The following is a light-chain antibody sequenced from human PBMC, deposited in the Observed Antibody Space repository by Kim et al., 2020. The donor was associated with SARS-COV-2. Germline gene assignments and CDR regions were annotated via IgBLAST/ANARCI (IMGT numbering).Light chain of an antibody. CDR2: AAS. J-gene: IGKJ3*01. CDR1: EGVMTY. CDR3: QQSYSTPR. Sequence: GDRVTITCRASEGVMTYLNWYQQKPGTAPKLLIYAASTLETGVPSRFSGSGSGTEFTLTISGLQPDDFATYYCQQSYSTPRFGPGTKVDIK. V-gene: IGKV1-39*01.